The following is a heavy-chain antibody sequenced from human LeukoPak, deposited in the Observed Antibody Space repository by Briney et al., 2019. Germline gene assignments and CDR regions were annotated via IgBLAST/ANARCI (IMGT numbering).Heavy chain of an antibody. Sequence: GGSLSLSCAVSGFTFRNYEMNCVRRAPGKGVQGVSSISSSSCYISYEDSVKGRFTISRDNAKNSLYLQMNSLKAEDTAVYYCARRRTTVTTSLDYWGQGTLVTVSS. V-gene: IGHV3-21*01. J-gene: IGHJ4*02. D-gene: IGHD4-17*01. CDR3: ARRRTTVTTSLDY. CDR2: ISSSSCYI. CDR1: GFTFRNYE.